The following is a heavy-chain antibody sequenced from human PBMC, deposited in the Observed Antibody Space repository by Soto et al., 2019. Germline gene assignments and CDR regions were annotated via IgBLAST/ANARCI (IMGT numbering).Heavy chain of an antibody. CDR3: AREFCSGGNCYTYYFDP. V-gene: IGHV3-74*01. Sequence: LRLSCAASGLTFNRYWMHWVRHAPGKGLVWVSHINTDGTNSNYADSVKGRFTISRDNAKSTLFLQMNSLRDEDTAVYYCAREFCSGGNCYTYYFDPWGQGIPVTVSS. CDR2: INTDGTNS. CDR1: GLTFNRYW. D-gene: IGHD2-15*01. J-gene: IGHJ5*02.